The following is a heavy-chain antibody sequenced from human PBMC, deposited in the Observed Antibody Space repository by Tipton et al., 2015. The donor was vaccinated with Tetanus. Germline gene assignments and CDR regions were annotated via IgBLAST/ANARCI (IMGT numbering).Heavy chain of an antibody. V-gene: IGHV3-33*01. J-gene: IGHJ4*02. CDR2: IWYDGRNK. CDR1: GFTFSSYG. D-gene: IGHD3-10*01. CDR3: ARSTYYYGSGSLFEFDY. Sequence: SLRLSCAASGFTFSSYGMHWVRQAPGKGLEWVAVIWYDGRNKYYADSVKGRFTISRDNSKNTLYLQMNSLRAEDTAVYYCARSTYYYGSGSLFEFDYWGQGSLVTVSS.